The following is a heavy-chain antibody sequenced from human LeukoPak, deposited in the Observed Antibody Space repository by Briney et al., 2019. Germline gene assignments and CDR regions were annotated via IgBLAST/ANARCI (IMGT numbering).Heavy chain of an antibody. CDR2: IYYNGET. Sequence: SQTLSLTCAVSGGSISGYYWSWLRQPPGKGLEWIAYIYYNGETDYNPSLNSRVTISVDTSNNQVSLKLSSVTAADTAVYYCARGHYGFDPWGQGTLVTVSS. J-gene: IGHJ5*02. D-gene: IGHD3-16*01. CDR1: GGSISGYY. CDR3: ARGHYGFDP. V-gene: IGHV4-59*08.